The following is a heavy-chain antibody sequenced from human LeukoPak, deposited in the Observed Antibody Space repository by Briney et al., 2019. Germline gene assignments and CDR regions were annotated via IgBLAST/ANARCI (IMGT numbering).Heavy chain of an antibody. Sequence: ASVKVSCKASGYIFTGYYMHWVRQAPGQGLEWMGIINPSGGSTSYAQKFQGRVTMTRDTSTSTVYMELSSLRSEDTAVYYCARALYDSSGYFPFYFDYWGQGTLVTVSS. CDR3: ARALYDSSGYFPFYFDY. CDR2: INPSGGST. V-gene: IGHV1-46*01. CDR1: GYIFTGYY. D-gene: IGHD3-22*01. J-gene: IGHJ4*02.